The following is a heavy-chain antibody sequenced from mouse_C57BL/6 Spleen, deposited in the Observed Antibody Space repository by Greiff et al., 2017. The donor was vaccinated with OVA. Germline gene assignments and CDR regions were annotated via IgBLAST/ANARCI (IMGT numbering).Heavy chain of an antibody. V-gene: IGHV5-9-1*02. CDR2: ISSGGDYI. CDR3: TRGLTGGFAY. J-gene: IGHJ3*01. Sequence: EVKLVESGEGLVKPGGSLKLSCAASGFTFSSYAMSWVRQTPEKRLEWDAYISSGGDYIYYADTVKGRFTISRDNARNTLYLQMSSLKSEDTAMYYCTRGLTGGFAYWGQGTLVTVSA. CDR1: GFTFSSYA. D-gene: IGHD4-1*01.